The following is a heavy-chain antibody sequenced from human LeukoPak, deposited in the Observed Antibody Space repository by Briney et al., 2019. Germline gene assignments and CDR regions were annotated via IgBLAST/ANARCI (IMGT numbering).Heavy chain of an antibody. J-gene: IGHJ1*01. CDR3: ARAGDYGGYFQH. D-gene: IGHD4-23*01. CDR2: IYSGGST. V-gene: IGHV3-53*01. Sequence: PGGPLSLSCAAPGFPVTSNYMSWARQAPGKGLEWVSVIYSGGSTYYADSVKGRFTISRDNSKKTLYIQMNSLRAEDTAVYYCARAGDYGGYFQHWGQGTLVTVSS. CDR1: GFPVTSNY.